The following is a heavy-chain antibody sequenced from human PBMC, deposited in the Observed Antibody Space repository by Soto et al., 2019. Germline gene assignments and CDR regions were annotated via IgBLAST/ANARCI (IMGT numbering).Heavy chain of an antibody. V-gene: IGHV4-34*01. CDR2: INHSGST. CDR1: GGSFSGYY. Sequence: PSETLSLTCAVYGGSFSGYYWSWIRQPPGKGLDWIGEINHSGSTNYNPSLKSRVTISVDTSKNQFSLKLSSVTAADTAVYYCARGRYDYGDYVYYYYYYMDVWGKGTTVTVSS. J-gene: IGHJ6*03. D-gene: IGHD4-17*01. CDR3: ARGRYDYGDYVYYYYYYMDV.